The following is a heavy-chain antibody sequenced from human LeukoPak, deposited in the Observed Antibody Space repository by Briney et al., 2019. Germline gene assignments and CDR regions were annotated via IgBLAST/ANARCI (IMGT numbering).Heavy chain of an antibody. CDR1: GFTFSSYG. J-gene: IGHJ3*02. V-gene: IGHV3-33*05. Sequence: GRSLRLSCAASGFTFSSYGMHWVRQAPGKGLEWVAVISYDGSNKYYADSVKGRFTISRDNSKNTLYLQMNSLRAEDTAVYYCARDRSPLLRFGEYAFDIWGQGTMVTVSS. D-gene: IGHD3-10*01. CDR2: ISYDGSNK. CDR3: ARDRSPLLRFGEYAFDI.